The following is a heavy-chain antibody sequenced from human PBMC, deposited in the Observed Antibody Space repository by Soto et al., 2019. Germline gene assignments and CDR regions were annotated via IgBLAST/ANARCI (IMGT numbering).Heavy chain of an antibody. CDR1: GGSISTYF. Sequence: SETLSLTCTVSGGSISTYFWSWIRQVPGKGLEWIGYTNYNGRTNXXXNPSLKSRVTISVDTSKNXFSLNLRSVTAADXAVYYCARDKXXXXXAFLGYWXXGTLVXVSX. CDR2: TNYNGRT. J-gene: IGHJ4*02. V-gene: IGHV4-59*01. CDR3: ARDKXXXXXAFLGY.